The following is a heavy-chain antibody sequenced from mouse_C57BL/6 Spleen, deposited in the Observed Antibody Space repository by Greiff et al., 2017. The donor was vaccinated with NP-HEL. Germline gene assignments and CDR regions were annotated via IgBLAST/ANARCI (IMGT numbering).Heavy chain of an antibody. Sequence: LVESGPELVKPGASVKISCKASGYSFTDYNMNWVKQSNGKSLEWIGVINPNYGTTSYNQKFKGKATLTVDQSSSTAYMQLNSLTSEDSAVYYCARRPRDGGVYYFDYWGQGTTLTVSS. CDR3: ARRPRDGGVYYFDY. J-gene: IGHJ2*01. CDR2: INPNYGTT. D-gene: IGHD3-3*01. V-gene: IGHV1-39*01. CDR1: GYSFTDYN.